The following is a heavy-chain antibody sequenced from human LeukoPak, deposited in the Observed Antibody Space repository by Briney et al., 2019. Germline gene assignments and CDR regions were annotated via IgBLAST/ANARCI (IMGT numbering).Heavy chain of an antibody. Sequence: GGSLRLSCAASGFTFTNVWMSWVRQAPGKGLEWVSAISDSGGSTYYADSVKGRFTISRDNSKNTLYLQMNSLIAEDPAVYYCAKDVLELRYFDGWFDPWGEGTLVTVCS. CDR2: ISDSGGST. CDR1: GFTFTNVW. D-gene: IGHD3-9*01. V-gene: IGHV3-23*01. CDR3: AKDVLELRYFDGWFDP. J-gene: IGHJ5*02.